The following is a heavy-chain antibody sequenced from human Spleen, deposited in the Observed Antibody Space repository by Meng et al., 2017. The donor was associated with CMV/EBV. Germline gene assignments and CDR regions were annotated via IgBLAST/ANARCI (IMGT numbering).Heavy chain of an antibody. Sequence: YIFGSVGISWVRQAPGQGLEWMGWVSAYNGDTRYAQMVQGRVTMTADTATSTVYMELRGLRSDDTAVYYCASGYCSSGSCYPYYFDYWGQGTLVTISS. CDR3: ASGYCSSGSCYPYYFDY. CDR2: VSAYNGDT. V-gene: IGHV1-18*01. CDR1: YIFGSVG. J-gene: IGHJ4*02. D-gene: IGHD2-15*01.